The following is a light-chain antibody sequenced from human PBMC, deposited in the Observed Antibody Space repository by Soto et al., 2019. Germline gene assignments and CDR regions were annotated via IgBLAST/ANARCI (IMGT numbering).Light chain of an antibody. CDR1: QSISGS. Sequence: DIQMTQSPSTLSASVGDRVTITCRASQSISGSLAWYQQKPGKAPKLLIYEASNLKSGVPSRFSGSGSGTEYTLTISSLQHEDSASYYCQQYNGYWTFGQGTRVEIK. CDR3: QQYNGYWT. CDR2: EAS. V-gene: IGKV1-5*03. J-gene: IGKJ1*01.